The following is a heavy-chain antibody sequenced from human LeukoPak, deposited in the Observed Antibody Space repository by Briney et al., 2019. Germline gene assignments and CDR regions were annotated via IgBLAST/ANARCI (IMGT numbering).Heavy chain of an antibody. CDR2: ISGNGAFT. V-gene: IGHV3-23*01. CDR3: AKDENFSGSWYAGHY. Sequence: GGSLRLSCAASGFTFSDHGLSWVRQAPGKGLEWVSVISGNGAFTYYADSVKGRFTISRDNSKNTVYLQMNSLRAEDTAVYYCAKDENFSGSWYAGHYWGQGTLVTVSS. CDR1: GFTFSDHG. J-gene: IGHJ4*02. D-gene: IGHD2-2*01.